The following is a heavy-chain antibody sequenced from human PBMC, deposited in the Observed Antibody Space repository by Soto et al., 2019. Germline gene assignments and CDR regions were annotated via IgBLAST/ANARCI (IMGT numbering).Heavy chain of an antibody. CDR2: ISYDGSNK. V-gene: IGHV3-30-3*01. Sequence: PGGSLRLSCAASGFTFSSYAMHWVRQAPGKGLEWVAVISYDGSNKYYADSVKGRFTISRDNSKNTLYLQMNSLRAEDTAVYYCAKDPIGGNPCPWGQGTLVTGSS. CDR1: GFTFSSYA. J-gene: IGHJ5*02. CDR3: AKDPIGGNPCP. D-gene: IGHD2-15*01.